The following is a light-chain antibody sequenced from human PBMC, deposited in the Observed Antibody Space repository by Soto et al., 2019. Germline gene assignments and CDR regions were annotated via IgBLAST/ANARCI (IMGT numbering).Light chain of an antibody. CDR3: CSYKPSNTRQIV. V-gene: IGLV2-14*03. CDR2: DVS. Sequence: QSVLTQPASVSGSPGQSITISCTGTSSDVGGYNYVSWYQQHPGKAPKFMIYDVSSRPSGVSNRFSGSKSGNTASLTISGLQAEDEADNYCCSYKPSNTRQIVFGTGTKVPVL. CDR1: SSDVGGYNY. J-gene: IGLJ1*01.